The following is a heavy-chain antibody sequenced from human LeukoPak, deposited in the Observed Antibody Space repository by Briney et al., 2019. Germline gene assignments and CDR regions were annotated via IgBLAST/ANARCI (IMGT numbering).Heavy chain of an antibody. CDR1: GFTFSSYG. CDR3: AKAITFGATSKRYYFGY. CDR2: IRYDGSNK. V-gene: IGHV3-30*02. J-gene: IGHJ4*02. D-gene: IGHD3-16*01. Sequence: PGGSLRLSCAASGFTFSSYGMHWVRQAPGKGLEWVAFIRYDGSNKYYADSVKGRFTISRDNSKNTLYLQMNSLRAEDTAVYYCAKAITFGATSKRYYFGYWGQGTLVTVSS.